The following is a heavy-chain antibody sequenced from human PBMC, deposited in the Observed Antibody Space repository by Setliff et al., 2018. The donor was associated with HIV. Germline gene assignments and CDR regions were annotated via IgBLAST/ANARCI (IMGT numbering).Heavy chain of an antibody. V-gene: IGHV4-59*10. CDR1: GGSFSGYY. CDR2: FYTSGST. D-gene: IGHD1-26*01. CDR3: ARGRGSGSWFDF. Sequence: SETLSLTCAVYGGSFSGYYWSWIRQPAGKGLEWIGRFYTSGSTNYNPSLKSRVTMSVDTSKNQFSLKLSSVTAADTAVYYCARGRGSGSWFDFWGQGTLVTVSS. J-gene: IGHJ4*02.